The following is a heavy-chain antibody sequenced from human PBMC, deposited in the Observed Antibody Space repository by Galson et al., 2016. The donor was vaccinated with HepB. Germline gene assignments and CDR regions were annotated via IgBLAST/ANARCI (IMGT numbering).Heavy chain of an antibody. V-gene: IGHV3-9*01. Sequence: SLRLSCAASGFPFNDYAMHWVRQAPGKGLEWVSGINWSSETINYADSVRGRFTIYRDNAKNSLYLQMTSLRPEDTALYYCARGHFGDILYYFDSWGQGTLVTVSS. CDR2: INWSSETI. CDR3: ARGHFGDILYYFDS. J-gene: IGHJ4*02. D-gene: IGHD4-17*01. CDR1: GFPFNDYA.